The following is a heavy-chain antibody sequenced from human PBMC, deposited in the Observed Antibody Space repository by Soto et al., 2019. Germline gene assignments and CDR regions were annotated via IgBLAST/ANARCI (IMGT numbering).Heavy chain of an antibody. J-gene: IGHJ5*02. Sequence: QVQLVQSGAEVKNPGASVKVSCKASGYTFTSYDINWVRQATGQGLEWMGWMNPNSGNTGYAPKFQGRVTMTRNTSISTAYMELSSLRSEDTAVFYCARSAQVGNWFDPWGQGTLVTVSS. CDR2: MNPNSGNT. CDR3: ARSAQVGNWFDP. V-gene: IGHV1-8*01. D-gene: IGHD3-3*01. CDR1: GYTFTSYD.